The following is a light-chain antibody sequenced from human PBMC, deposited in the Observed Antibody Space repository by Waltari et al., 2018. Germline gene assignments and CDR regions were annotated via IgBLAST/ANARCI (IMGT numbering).Light chain of an antibody. CDR1: QSISKY. J-gene: IGKJ1*01. V-gene: IGKV3-20*01. Sequence: VLTQSPGTLSLSPGETATLSCRASQSISKYLVWYQQRPGHAPRLPIYAASTRATGVPDRFSGSGYWTDFTLTSSRLEPEDFAVYYCQNHERLPATFGQGTKVEIK. CDR2: AAS. CDR3: QNHERLPAT.